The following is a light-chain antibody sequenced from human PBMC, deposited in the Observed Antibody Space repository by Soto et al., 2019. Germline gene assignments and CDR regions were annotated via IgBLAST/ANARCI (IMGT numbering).Light chain of an antibody. CDR2: AAS. CDR1: QSISGY. V-gene: IGKV1-39*01. J-gene: IGKJ5*01. CDR3: QQGGT. Sequence: DIQMTQSPSSLSASVGDRVTITCRASQSISGYLNWYQQKPGKAPKLLIYAASSLQSGAPSRFSGSGSGTDFTLTISSLEPKDFAVYYCQQGGTFGQGTRLEIK.